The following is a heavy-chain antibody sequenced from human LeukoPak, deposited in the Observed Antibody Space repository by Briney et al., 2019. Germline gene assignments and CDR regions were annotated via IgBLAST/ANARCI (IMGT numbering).Heavy chain of an antibody. CDR2: IYYSGST. CDR3: AGNIAAALDY. J-gene: IGHJ4*02. CDR1: GGSISSYY. Sequence: PSETLSLICTVSGGSISSYYWSWIRQPPGKGLEWIGYIYYSGSTNYNPSLKSRVTISVDTSKNQFSLKLSSVTAADTAVYYCAGNIAAALDYWGQGTLVTVSS. V-gene: IGHV4-59*01. D-gene: IGHD6-13*01.